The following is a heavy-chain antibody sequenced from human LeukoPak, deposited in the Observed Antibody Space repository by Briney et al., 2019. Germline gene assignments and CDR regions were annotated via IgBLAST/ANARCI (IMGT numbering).Heavy chain of an antibody. CDR2: MSPNSGNT. CDR1: GYTFTSYG. V-gene: IGHV1-8*02. CDR3: ARSASGSYYRNQFDY. J-gene: IGHJ4*02. Sequence: GASVKVSCKASGYTFTSYGISWVRQAPGQGLEWMGWMSPNSGNTGYAQKFQGRVTMTRNTSISTAYMELSSLRSEDTAVYYCARSASGSYYRNQFDYWGQGTLVTVSS. D-gene: IGHD3-10*01.